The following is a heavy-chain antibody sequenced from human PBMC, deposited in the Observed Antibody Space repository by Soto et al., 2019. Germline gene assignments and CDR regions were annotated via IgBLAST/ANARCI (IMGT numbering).Heavy chain of an antibody. D-gene: IGHD2-2*01. J-gene: IGHJ5*02. Sequence: SETLSLTCAVSGGSFSSYYWTWIRQPPEKGLEWIGEITHRGSTNYNPSLKSRVTMSVDTSKNQFSLKVPSVTAADTAVYFCASRAQPLARDQQPLDPWGQGTLVTVSS. CDR3: ASRAQPLARDQQPLDP. CDR2: ITHRGST. V-gene: IGHV4-34*01. CDR1: GGSFSSYY.